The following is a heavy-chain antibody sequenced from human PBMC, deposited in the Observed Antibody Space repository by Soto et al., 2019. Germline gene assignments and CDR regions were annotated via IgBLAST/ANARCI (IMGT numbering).Heavy chain of an antibody. J-gene: IGHJ6*02. CDR1: GFTFSSYA. V-gene: IGHV3-64D*06. D-gene: IGHD4-17*01. Sequence: GGSLRLSCSASGFTFSSYAMHWVRQAPGKGLEYVSAISSNGGSTYYADSVKGRFTISRDNSKNTLYLQMSSLRAEDTAVYYCVKSLSMTTHYYYGMDVCGQGPTVTVYS. CDR2: ISSNGGST. CDR3: VKSLSMTTHYYYGMDV.